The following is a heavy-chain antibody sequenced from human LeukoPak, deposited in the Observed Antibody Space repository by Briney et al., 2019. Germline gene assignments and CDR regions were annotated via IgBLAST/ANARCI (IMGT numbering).Heavy chain of an antibody. Sequence: SQTMSLTCTVSGGSISSSSYYWGWLRQPPGKGLEWIGRIYYSRITYCNPSLKSPVTISVATAKTQFSLKLSSVTAADTAVYYCARWQINLYYFDYWGQGTLVTVSS. CDR3: ARWQINLYYFDY. CDR1: GGSISSSSYY. CDR2: IYYSRIT. J-gene: IGHJ4*01. D-gene: IGHD1-14*01. V-gene: IGHV4-39*01.